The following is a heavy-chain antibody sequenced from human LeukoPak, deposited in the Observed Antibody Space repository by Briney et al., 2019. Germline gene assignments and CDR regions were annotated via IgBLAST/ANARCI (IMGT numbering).Heavy chain of an antibody. J-gene: IGHJ4*02. V-gene: IGHV4-34*01. CDR2: INHSGST. Sequence: SETLSLTCAVYGGSFSGYYWSWIRQPPGKGLEWIGEINHSGSTNYNPSLKSRVTISVDTSKNQLSLKLSSVTAADTAVYYCARPNRRGRPYYFDYWGQGTLVTVSS. CDR3: ARPNRRGRPYYFDY. D-gene: IGHD1-14*01. CDR1: GGSFSGYY.